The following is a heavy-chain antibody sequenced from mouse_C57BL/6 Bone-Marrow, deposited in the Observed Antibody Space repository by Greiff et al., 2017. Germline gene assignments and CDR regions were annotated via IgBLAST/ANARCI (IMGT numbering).Heavy chain of an antibody. Sequence: VQLQQPGAELVKPGASVKLSCKASGYTFTSYWMQWVKQRPGQGLEWIGEIDPSDSHTNYNQKFKGKATLTVDTSSSTAYMQLSSLTSEDSAVYYCARPGSSPYWYFDVWGKGTTVTVSS. CDR2: IDPSDSHT. CDR3: ARPGSSPYWYFDV. J-gene: IGHJ1*03. CDR1: GYTFTSYW. V-gene: IGHV1-50*01. D-gene: IGHD1-1*01.